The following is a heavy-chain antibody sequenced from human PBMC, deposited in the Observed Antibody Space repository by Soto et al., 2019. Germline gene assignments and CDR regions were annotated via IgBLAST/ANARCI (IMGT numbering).Heavy chain of an antibody. CDR2: IYYSGST. V-gene: IGHV4-31*03. CDR3: ASVGYSYGTYYYYGMDV. CDR1: GGSISSGGYY. D-gene: IGHD5-18*01. J-gene: IGHJ6*02. Sequence: SETLSLTCTLSGGSISSGGYYWSWIRQHPGKGLEWIGYIYYSGSTSCNPSLKSRVTISVDTSKNQFSLKLSSVTAADTAVYYCASVGYSYGTYYYYGMDVWGQGTTVTVSS.